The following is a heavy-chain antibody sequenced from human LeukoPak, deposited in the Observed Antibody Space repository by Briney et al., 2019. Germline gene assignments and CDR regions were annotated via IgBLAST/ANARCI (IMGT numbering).Heavy chain of an antibody. CDR2: IYYSGST. V-gene: IGHV4-39*01. Sequence: SETLSLTCTVSGGSISSGGYYWSWIRQHPGKGLEWIGSIYYSGSTYYNPSLKSQVTISVDTSKNQFSLKLSSVIAADTAVYYCARGPNYVWGSYRYFDYWGQGTLVTVSS. J-gene: IGHJ4*02. CDR1: GGSISSGGYY. CDR3: ARGPNYVWGSYRYFDY. D-gene: IGHD3-16*02.